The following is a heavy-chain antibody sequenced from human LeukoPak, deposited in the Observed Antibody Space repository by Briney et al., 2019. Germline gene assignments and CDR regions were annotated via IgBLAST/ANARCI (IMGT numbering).Heavy chain of an antibody. CDR1: GFTFSSYA. Sequence: GGSLRLSCAASGFTFSSYAMHWVRQAPGKGLEWVAVISYDGSNKYYADSVKGRFTISRDNSKNTLYLQMNSLRAEDTAVYYCANTAADTIGYWGQGILVTVSS. J-gene: IGHJ4*02. CDR3: ANTAADTIGY. D-gene: IGHD6-13*01. V-gene: IGHV3-30*04. CDR2: ISYDGSNK.